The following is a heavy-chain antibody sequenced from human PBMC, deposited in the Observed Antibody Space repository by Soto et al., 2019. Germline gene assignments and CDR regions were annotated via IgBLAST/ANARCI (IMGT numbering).Heavy chain of an antibody. Sequence: PSETMSLPGGVSESFINSNYYWLWIRQPPGKGLEWIGAIHHSGTTYYTPSLKSRVTISMDTSKKHFSLRLTSVTDADTAIYYCARGIYGGNFDYCGQGTPVTVCS. CDR3: ARGIYGGNFDY. J-gene: IGHJ4*02. V-gene: IGHV4-38-2*01. CDR1: ESFINSNYY. CDR2: IHHSGTT. D-gene: IGHD4-17*01.